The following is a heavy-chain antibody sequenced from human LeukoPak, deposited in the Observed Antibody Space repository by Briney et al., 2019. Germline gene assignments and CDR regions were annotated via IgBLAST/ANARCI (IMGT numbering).Heavy chain of an antibody. V-gene: IGHV1-46*01. CDR3: ARGVHVRKYDSNHNCFDP. Sequence: ASVKVSCKASGYTFTSYYMYWVRQAPGQGLEWMGLINPGGGSTNYAQKFQGRVTVTRDMSTSTVYMEPSSLRSDDTAVYYCARGVHVRKYDSNHNCFDPWGQGTLVTVSS. J-gene: IGHJ5*02. CDR1: GYTFTSYY. CDR2: INPGGGST. D-gene: IGHD3-22*01.